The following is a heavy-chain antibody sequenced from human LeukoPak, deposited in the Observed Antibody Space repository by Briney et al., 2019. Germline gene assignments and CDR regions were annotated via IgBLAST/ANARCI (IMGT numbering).Heavy chain of an antibody. D-gene: IGHD1-26*01. Sequence: GASVKVSCKASGGTFSSYAISWVRQAPGQGLEWMGGIIPIFGTANYAQKFQGRVTITADKSTSTAYMELSSLRSDDTAVYYCARYRYSGSYAHWGQGTLVTVSS. CDR1: GGTFSSYA. J-gene: IGHJ4*02. V-gene: IGHV1-69*06. CDR2: IIPIFGTA. CDR3: ARYRYSGSYAH.